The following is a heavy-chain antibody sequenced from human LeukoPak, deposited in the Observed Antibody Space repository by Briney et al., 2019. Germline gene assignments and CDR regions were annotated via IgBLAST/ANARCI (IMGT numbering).Heavy chain of an antibody. V-gene: IGHV1-69*05. Sequence: ASVKVSCKPSGGTFSSFAISWVRQAPGQGLEWMGGIIPLFGTATYSQMFQGRVTITTDESTSTAYMDLSSLKSEDTAVYYCARLMTSYYYFDYWGQGTLVTVSS. J-gene: IGHJ4*02. CDR1: GGTFSSFA. CDR3: ARLMTSYYYFDY. CDR2: IIPLFGTA. D-gene: IGHD2-21*01.